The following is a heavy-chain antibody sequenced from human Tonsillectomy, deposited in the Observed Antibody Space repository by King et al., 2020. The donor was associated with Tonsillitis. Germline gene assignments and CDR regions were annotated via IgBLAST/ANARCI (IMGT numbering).Heavy chain of an antibody. V-gene: IGHV3-30*18. Sequence: QLVQSGGGVVQPGRSLRLSCAASGFTFSSYGMHWVRQAPGKGLEWVAVISYDGSNKYYADSVKGRFTISRDNSKNTLYLQMNSLRAEDTAVYYCAKASYWGQGTLVTVSS. CDR1: GFTFSSYG. CDR2: ISYDGSNK. CDR3: AKASY. J-gene: IGHJ4*02.